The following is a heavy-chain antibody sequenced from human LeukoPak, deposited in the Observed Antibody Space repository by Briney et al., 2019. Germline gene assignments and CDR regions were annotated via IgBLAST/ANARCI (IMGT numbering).Heavy chain of an antibody. CDR3: AWGFYYYMDV. CDR2: SSSSSSYI. V-gene: IGHV3-21*01. Sequence: MPGGSLRLSCAASGFTFSSYSRNWVRQAPGKGLEWVSSSSSSSSYIYYAASVKGRFTICRDNAKNSLYLQMNSLRAEDTAVYYCAWGFYYYMDVWGKGTTVTVSS. CDR1: GFTFSSYS. J-gene: IGHJ6*03. D-gene: IGHD3-16*01.